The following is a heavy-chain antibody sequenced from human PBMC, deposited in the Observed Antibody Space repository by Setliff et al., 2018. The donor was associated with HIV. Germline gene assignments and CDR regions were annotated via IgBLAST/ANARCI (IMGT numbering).Heavy chain of an antibody. V-gene: IGHV1-24*01. CDR3: ATANYYASGSMAFDL. Sequence: ASVKVSCKASGGTFKNLAISWVRQAPGKGLEWMGGFDPEDGETIYAQKFQGRVTMTEDTSTDTAYMEVSSLRSEDTAVYYCATANYYASGSMAFDLWGQGTMVTVSS. D-gene: IGHD3-10*01. J-gene: IGHJ3*01. CDR1: GGTFKNLA. CDR2: FDPEDGET.